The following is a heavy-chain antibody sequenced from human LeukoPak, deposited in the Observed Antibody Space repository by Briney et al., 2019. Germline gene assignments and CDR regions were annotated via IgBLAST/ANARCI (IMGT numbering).Heavy chain of an antibody. CDR3: ARHNYYDILTGFLSYTDAFDI. V-gene: IGHV3-66*04. CDR1: GFTVSSNY. J-gene: IGHJ3*02. CDR2: IYSGGST. D-gene: IGHD3-9*01. Sequence: PGGPLRLSCAASGFTVSSNYMSWVRQAPGKGLEWVSVIYSGGSTYYADSVKGRFTISRDHSKNTLYLQMNSLRAEDTAVYYCARHNYYDILTGFLSYTDAFDIWGQGTMVTVSS.